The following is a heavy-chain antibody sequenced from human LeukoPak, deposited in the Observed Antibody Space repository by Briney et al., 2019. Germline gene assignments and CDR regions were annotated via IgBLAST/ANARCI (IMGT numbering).Heavy chain of an antibody. CDR2: ISGSGGST. V-gene: IGHV3-23*01. D-gene: IGHD6-19*01. CDR3: AKAQYSSGWNFQH. CDR1: GFTFSSYA. Sequence: GGSLRPSCAASGFTFSSYAMSWVRQAPGKGLEWVSAISGSGGSTYYADSVKGRFTISRDNSKNTLYLQMNSLRAEDTAVYYCAKAQYSSGWNFQHWGQGTLVTVSS. J-gene: IGHJ1*01.